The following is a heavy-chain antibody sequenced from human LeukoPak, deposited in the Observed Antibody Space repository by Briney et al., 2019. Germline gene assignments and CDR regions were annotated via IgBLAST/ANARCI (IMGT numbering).Heavy chain of an antibody. CDR3: AREEWELGYRDAFDI. J-gene: IGHJ3*02. Sequence: SETLSLTCTVSGGSISSGSHYWSWIRQPAGKGLEWIGRIYTSGSTNYNPSLKSRVTISVDTSKNQFSLKLSSVTAADTAVYYCAREEWELGYRDAFDIWGQGTMVTVSS. V-gene: IGHV4-61*02. CDR1: GGSISSGSHY. CDR2: IYTSGST. D-gene: IGHD1-26*01.